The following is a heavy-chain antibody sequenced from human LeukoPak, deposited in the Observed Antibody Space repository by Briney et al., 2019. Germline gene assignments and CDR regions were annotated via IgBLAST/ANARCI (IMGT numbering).Heavy chain of an antibody. CDR2: IEADDSDD. CDR1: GYSITNYW. CDR3: ARKDGIGGNRGVNWFDP. Sequence: GESLKICCKGSGYSITNYWSGLVRQMAGRGLELVGIIEADDSDDRYRQSYQGQVTISADKSINNAYLQWSSLKVSDTAMYYCARKDGIGGNRGVNWFDPWGQGTLVTVSS. J-gene: IGHJ5*02. V-gene: IGHV5-51*01. D-gene: IGHD1-14*01.